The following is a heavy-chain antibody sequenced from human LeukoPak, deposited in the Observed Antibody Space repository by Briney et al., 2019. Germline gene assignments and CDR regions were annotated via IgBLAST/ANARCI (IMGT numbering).Heavy chain of an antibody. Sequence: PSETLSLTCTVSGASISSSSYYWGWIRQPPGKGLEWIGSIYDGGSTYYNPSLKSRVTISVDTSKNQFSLKVNSVTAADTAVYYCARDAGHQLSRRNYYAMDVWGQGTTVTVSS. CDR3: ARDAGHQLSRRNYYAMDV. CDR1: GASISSSSYY. J-gene: IGHJ6*02. CDR2: IYDGGST. V-gene: IGHV4-39*07. D-gene: IGHD2-2*01.